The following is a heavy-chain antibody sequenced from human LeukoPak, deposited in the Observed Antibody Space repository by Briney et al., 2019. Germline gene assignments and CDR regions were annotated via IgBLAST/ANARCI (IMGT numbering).Heavy chain of an antibody. V-gene: IGHV4-31*03. CDR2: IYYSGST. CDR3: ARSLRITMIVVVIPFQH. CDR1: GGSISSGGYY. J-gene: IGHJ1*01. Sequence: PSQTLSLACTVSGGSISSGGYYWSWIRQHPGKGLEWIGYIYYSGSTYYNPSLKSRVTISVDTSKNQFSLKLSSVTAADTAVYYCARSLRITMIVVVIPFQHWGQGTLVTVSS. D-gene: IGHD3-22*01.